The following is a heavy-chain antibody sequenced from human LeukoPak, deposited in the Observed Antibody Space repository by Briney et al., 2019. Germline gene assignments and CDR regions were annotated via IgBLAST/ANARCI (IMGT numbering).Heavy chain of an antibody. CDR2: ISGSGGST. V-gene: IGHV3-23*01. CDR3: AKGVYYYDSSGYYYTYHFDC. CDR1: GFSFSSYA. J-gene: IGHJ4*02. Sequence: GGSLRLSCAVSGFSFSSYAMSWVRQAPGKGLEWVSAISGSGGSTYYADSVKGRFTISRDNSKNTLFLQMNSLRAEDTAVYYCAKGVYYYDSSGYYYTYHFDCWGQGTLVTVSS. D-gene: IGHD3-22*01.